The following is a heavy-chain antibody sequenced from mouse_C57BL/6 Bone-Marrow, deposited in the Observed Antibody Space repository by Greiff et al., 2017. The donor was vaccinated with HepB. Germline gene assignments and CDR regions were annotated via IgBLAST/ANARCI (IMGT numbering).Heavy chain of an antibody. J-gene: IGHJ3*01. CDR3: ARAHYYYGSSLLFAY. D-gene: IGHD1-1*01. CDR1: GFTFSSYA. Sequence: EVQLVESGGGLVKPGGSLKLSCAASGFTFSSYAMSWVRQTPEKRLEWVATISDGGSYTYYPDNVKGRFTISRDNAKNNLYLQMSHLKSEDTAMYYCARAHYYYGSSLLFAYWGQGTLVTVSA. V-gene: IGHV5-4*01. CDR2: ISDGGSYT.